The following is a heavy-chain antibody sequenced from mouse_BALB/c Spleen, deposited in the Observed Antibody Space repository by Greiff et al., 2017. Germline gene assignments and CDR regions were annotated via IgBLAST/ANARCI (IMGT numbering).Heavy chain of an antibody. V-gene: IGHV3-6*02. J-gene: IGHJ3*01. Sequence: EVQLQESGPGLVKPSQSLSLTCSVTGYSITSGYYWNWIRQFPGNKLEWMGYISYDGSNNYNPSLKNRISITRDTSKNQFFLKLNSVTTEDTATYYCASVYYDYDVWFAYWGQGTLVTVSA. CDR1: GYSITSGYY. CDR2: ISYDGSN. CDR3: ASVYYDYDVWFAY. D-gene: IGHD2-4*01.